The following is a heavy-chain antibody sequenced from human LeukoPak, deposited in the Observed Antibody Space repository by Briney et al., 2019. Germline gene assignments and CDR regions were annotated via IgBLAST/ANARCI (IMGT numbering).Heavy chain of an antibody. D-gene: IGHD3-10*01. CDR1: GYTFTGYY. J-gene: IGHJ4*02. V-gene: IGHV1-2*02. CDR2: INPNSGGT. CDR3: ARVAPGVRFGRGMEAGY. Sequence: ASVKVSCKASGYTFTGYYMHWVRQAPGQGLEWMGWINPNSGGTNYAQKFQGRVTMTRDTSISTAYMELSRLRSDDTAVYYCARVAPGVRFGRGMEAGYWGQGTLVTVSS.